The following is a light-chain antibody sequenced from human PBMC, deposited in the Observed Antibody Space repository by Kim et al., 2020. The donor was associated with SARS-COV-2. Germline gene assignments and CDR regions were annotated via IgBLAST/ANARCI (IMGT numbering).Light chain of an antibody. Sequence: ASVGDRVTITCRASQDIGNWLAWFQHKPGKAPKSLIYGASSLQSGVPSRFSGSRSGTDFTLTISSLQPEDFASYYCQQDANYPPTFGRGTKVDIK. CDR1: QDIGNW. CDR3: QQDANYPPT. V-gene: IGKV1-16*01. J-gene: IGKJ4*02. CDR2: GAS.